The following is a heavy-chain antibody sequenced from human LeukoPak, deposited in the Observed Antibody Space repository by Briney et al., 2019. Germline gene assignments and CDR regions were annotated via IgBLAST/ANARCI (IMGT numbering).Heavy chain of an antibody. J-gene: IGHJ4*02. CDR1: GFTFSSYA. Sequence: GGSLRLACAASGFTFSSYAMGWVRQAPGNGLEWVSSIIGSGGSTYYADSVKGRFTISRDNSKNTLYLQMNSLRAEDTAVYYCAKPKAHLERVVVPAAIFAYWGQGTLVTVSS. CDR3: AKPKAHLERVVVPAAIFAY. V-gene: IGHV3-23*01. CDR2: IIGSGGST. D-gene: IGHD2-2*01.